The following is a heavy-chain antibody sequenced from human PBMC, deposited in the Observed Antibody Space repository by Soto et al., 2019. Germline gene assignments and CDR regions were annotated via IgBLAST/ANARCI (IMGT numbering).Heavy chain of an antibody. V-gene: IGHV3-7*01. CDR1: GFTFSGYW. CDR2: IKHDGREK. J-gene: IGHJ4*02. Sequence: EVQLVESGGGLVQPGGSLRLSCADSGFTFSGYWMSWSRQAPGKGLEWVANIKHDGREKYYVDSVKGRFTISRDNAKNSLYLQMDSLRVEDTALYYCARDRYPFGSGTSASDYWGQGTLVTVSP. D-gene: IGHD3-10*01. CDR3: ARDRYPFGSGTSASDY.